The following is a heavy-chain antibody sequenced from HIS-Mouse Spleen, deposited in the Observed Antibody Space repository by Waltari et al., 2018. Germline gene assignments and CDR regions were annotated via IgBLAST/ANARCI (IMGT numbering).Heavy chain of an antibody. J-gene: IGHJ3*02. Sequence: EVQLVESGGGLVQPGGSLRPSCAASGFPFSSYWMHWVREAPGKGLVWVSRINSDGSSTSYADSVKGRFTISRDNAKNTLYLQMNSLRAEDTAVYYCARDLELDAFDIWGQGTMVTVSS. D-gene: IGHD1-1*01. CDR3: ARDLELDAFDI. CDR1: GFPFSSYW. V-gene: IGHV3-74*01. CDR2: INSDGSST.